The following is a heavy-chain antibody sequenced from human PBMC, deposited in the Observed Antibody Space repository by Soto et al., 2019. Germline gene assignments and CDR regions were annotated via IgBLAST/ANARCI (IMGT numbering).Heavy chain of an antibody. CDR3: AREKTSGTYRPYYFDY. CDR2: IYHSGST. CDR1: GGSISSGGYS. Sequence: PSETLSLTCAVSGGSISSGGYSWSWIRQPPGKGLEWIGYIYHSGSTYYNPSLKSRITINPDTSKNQFSLQLNSVTPEDTAVYYCAREKTSGTYRPYYFDYWGPGTLVTVSS. V-gene: IGHV4-30-2*05. D-gene: IGHD1-26*01. J-gene: IGHJ4*02.